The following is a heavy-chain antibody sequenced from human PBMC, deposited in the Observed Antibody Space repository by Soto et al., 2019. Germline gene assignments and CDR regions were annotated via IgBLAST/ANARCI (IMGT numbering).Heavy chain of an antibody. CDR2: IHYSGST. V-gene: IGHV4-31*03. J-gene: IGHJ5*02. CDR1: GGSISSGGYS. D-gene: IGHD6-13*01. CDR3: AIAAPYSSPLRWVAP. Sequence: QVQLQESGPRLVKPSQTLSLTSTVSGGSISSGGYSWSWIRQHPGKGLDWIVYIHYSGSTYYNPTLKSRVTISVDTSKNQFALKLSSVSAAATGVYYCAIAAPYSSPLRWVAPCGQGTVVTVSP.